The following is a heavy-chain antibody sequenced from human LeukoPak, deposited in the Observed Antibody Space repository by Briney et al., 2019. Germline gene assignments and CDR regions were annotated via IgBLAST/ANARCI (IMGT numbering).Heavy chain of an antibody. CDR3: AKDRWGSPY. V-gene: IGHV3-23*01. Sequence: PGGSLRLSCAASGFTFSSYAMNWVRQAPGKGLECVSVISGSGGSTYYADSVKGRFTISRDNSKNTLYLQMNSLTAEDTAVYYCAKDRWGSPYWGQGTLVTVSS. CDR2: ISGSGGST. CDR1: GFTFSSYA. J-gene: IGHJ4*02. D-gene: IGHD2-21*01.